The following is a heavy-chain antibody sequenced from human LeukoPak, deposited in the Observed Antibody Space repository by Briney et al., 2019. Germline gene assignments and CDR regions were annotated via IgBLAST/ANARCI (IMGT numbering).Heavy chain of an antibody. J-gene: IGHJ4*02. CDR2: INSDGSTT. CDR1: GFTLSSYW. D-gene: IGHD1-14*01. CDR3: ARGSAVTGVH. Sequence: TGGSLRLSCADSGFTLSSYWMHWVRQAPGKGLVWISRINSDGSTTNYADSVKGRFTISRDNAKNTLYLQMNSLRAEDTAMYYCARGSAVTGVHWGQGALVTVSS. V-gene: IGHV3-74*01.